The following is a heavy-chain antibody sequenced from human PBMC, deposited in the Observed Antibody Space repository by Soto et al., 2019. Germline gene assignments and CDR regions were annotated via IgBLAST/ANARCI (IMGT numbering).Heavy chain of an antibody. J-gene: IGHJ4*02. CDR2: VSYDGSNK. D-gene: IGHD1-1*01. CDR3: AKHRHNYERYFDH. Sequence: QVQLVESGGGVVQPGRSLRLSCAASGFTFSDYGMHWVRQAPGKGLEWVAVVSYDGSNKYYADSVKGRFTISRDNXKNKLYLQMSSLRAEDTALYYCAKHRHNYERYFDHWGQGTLVTVSS. CDR1: GFTFSDYG. V-gene: IGHV3-30*18.